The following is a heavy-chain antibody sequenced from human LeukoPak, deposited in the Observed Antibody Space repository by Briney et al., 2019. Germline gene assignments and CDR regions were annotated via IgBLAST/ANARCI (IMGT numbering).Heavy chain of an antibody. CDR1: XXXXTGSY. J-gene: IGHJ6*02. D-gene: IGHD4-17*01. CDR2: INPDSGVT. Sequence: ASXXVXCKXXXXXXTGSYIHXVRQAPGQGLEWMGWINPDSGVTKYAQKFQGRVTMTRDTSISTAYMELSRLRSDDTAVYYCARTYGDYVALDYYYYGMDVWGQGTTVTVSS. CDR3: ARTYGDYVALDYYYYGMDV. V-gene: IGHV1-2*02.